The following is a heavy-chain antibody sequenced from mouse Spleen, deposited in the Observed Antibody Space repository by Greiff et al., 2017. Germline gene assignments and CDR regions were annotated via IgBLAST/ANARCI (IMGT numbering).Heavy chain of an antibody. CDR2: IYPGDGDT. V-gene: IGHV1-82*01. CDR3: ARRSLLRHFDY. D-gene: IGHD1-2*01. Sequence: VQLVESGPELVKPGASVKISCKASGYAFSSSWMNWVKQRPGKGLEWIGRIYPGDGDTNYNGKFKGKATLTADKSSSTAYMQLSSLTSEDSAVYFCARRSLLRHFDYWGQGTTLTVSS. CDR1: GYAFSSSW. J-gene: IGHJ2*01.